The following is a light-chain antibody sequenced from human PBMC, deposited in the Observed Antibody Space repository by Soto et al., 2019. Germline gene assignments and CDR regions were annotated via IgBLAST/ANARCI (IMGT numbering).Light chain of an antibody. CDR2: DAS. V-gene: IGKV3-11*01. CDR3: QQRSNWL. J-gene: IGKJ4*01. CDR1: QSVSSY. Sequence: EIVLTQSPATLSLSPGERATLSCRASQSVSSYLAWYQQKPSQAPRLLIYDASSRATGIPARFSGSGSGTDFTLTISSLEPEDFAVYYCQQRSNWLFGGGTKVEIK.